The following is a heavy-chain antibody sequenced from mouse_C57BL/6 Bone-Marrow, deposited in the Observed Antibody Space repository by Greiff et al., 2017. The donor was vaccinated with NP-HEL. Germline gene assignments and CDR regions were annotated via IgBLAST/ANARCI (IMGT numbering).Heavy chain of an antibody. CDR2: LYPGSGST. J-gene: IGHJ4*01. CDR3: AFNTVVEGNYAMDY. D-gene: IGHD1-1*01. Sequence: VQLQQPGAELVKPGASVKMSCKASGYTFTSYWITWVKQRPGQGLEWIGDLYPGSGSTNYNEKFKSKATLTVDTSSSTAYMQLSSLTSEDSAVYYCAFNTVVEGNYAMDYWGQGTSVTVSS. CDR1: GYTFTSYW. V-gene: IGHV1-55*01.